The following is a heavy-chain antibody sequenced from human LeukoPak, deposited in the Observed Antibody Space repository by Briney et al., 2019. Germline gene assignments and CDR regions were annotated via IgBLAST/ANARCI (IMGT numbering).Heavy chain of an antibody. Sequence: GGSLRLSCAASGFTFSSYAMHWVRQAPGKGLEWVAVISYDGSNKYYADSVKGRFTISRDNSKNTLYLQMNSLRAEDTAVYYCARGREDGDYVGNGGQGTLVTVSS. V-gene: IGHV3-30-3*01. J-gene: IGHJ4*02. CDR2: ISYDGSNK. D-gene: IGHD4-17*01. CDR1: GFTFSSYA. CDR3: ARGREDGDYVGN.